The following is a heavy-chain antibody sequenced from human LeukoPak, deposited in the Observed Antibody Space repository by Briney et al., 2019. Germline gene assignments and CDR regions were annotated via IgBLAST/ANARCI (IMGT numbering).Heavy chain of an antibody. CDR3: ARGTGITMVRGVIFSDY. Sequence: ASVKVSCKASGYTFTGYYMHWVRQAPGQGLEWMGWINPNSGGTNYAQKFQGRVTMTRDTSISTAYMELSRLRSDDTAVYYCARGTGITMVRGVIFSDYWGQGTLSPSPQ. J-gene: IGHJ4*02. V-gene: IGHV1-2*02. CDR2: INPNSGGT. D-gene: IGHD3-10*01. CDR1: GYTFTGYY.